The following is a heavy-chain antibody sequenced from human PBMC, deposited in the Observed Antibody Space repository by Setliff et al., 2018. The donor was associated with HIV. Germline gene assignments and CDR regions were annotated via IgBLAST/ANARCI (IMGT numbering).Heavy chain of an antibody. Sequence: PSETLSLTCTVSGGSISSHHWTWIRQPPGKGLEWIGDIHYSGSTNYNSSLKSRVTITIDTSKNQFSLKVRSVTAADTAVYYWAGVGTVVTGDWIDPWGQGTLVTVSS. D-gene: IGHD2-15*01. CDR2: IHYSGST. CDR1: GGSISSHH. CDR3: AGVGTVVTGDWIDP. V-gene: IGHV4-59*11. J-gene: IGHJ5*02.